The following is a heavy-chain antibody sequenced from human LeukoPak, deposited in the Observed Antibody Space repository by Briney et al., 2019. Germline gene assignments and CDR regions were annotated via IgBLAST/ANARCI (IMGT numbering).Heavy chain of an antibody. V-gene: IGHV5-51*01. CDR1: GYSFTSYW. D-gene: IGHD3-10*01. J-gene: IGHJ4*02. Sequence: GESLKISCKGSGYSFTSYWIAWVRQMPGKSLEWMGIIFPPDSDTRYSPSFQGQATISADKSISTAYLQWSSLKASDTAIYYCARPPQYYYSSKKYYFDYWGQGTLVTVSS. CDR3: ARPPQYYYSSKKYYFDY. CDR2: IFPPDSDT.